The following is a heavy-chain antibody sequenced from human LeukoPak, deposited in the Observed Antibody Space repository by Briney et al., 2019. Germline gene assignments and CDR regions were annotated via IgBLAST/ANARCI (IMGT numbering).Heavy chain of an antibody. CDR2: INHSGST. J-gene: IGHJ4*02. CDR3: ARRVVRGISRFDY. Sequence: SETLSLTCTVSGGSISSSSYYWGWIRQPPGKGLEWIGEINHSGSTNYNPSLKSRVTISVDTSKNQFSLKLSSVTAADTAVYYCARRVVRGISRFDYWGQGTLVTVSS. V-gene: IGHV4-39*07. CDR1: GGSISSSSYY. D-gene: IGHD3-10*01.